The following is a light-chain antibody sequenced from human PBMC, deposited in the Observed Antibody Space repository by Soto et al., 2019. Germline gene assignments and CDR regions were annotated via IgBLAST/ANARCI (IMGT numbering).Light chain of an antibody. V-gene: IGKV3-20*01. CDR1: QSVSSKY. Sequence: EIVLTQSPGTLSLSPGERATLSCRASQSVSSKYLAWYQQKPGQAPRVLIYGTSIRASGVPERFSGGGSGTDFTLTISSLQPEDFATYYRQQSYSTPRTFGQGTKVEIK. J-gene: IGKJ1*01. CDR3: QQSYSTPRT. CDR2: GTS.